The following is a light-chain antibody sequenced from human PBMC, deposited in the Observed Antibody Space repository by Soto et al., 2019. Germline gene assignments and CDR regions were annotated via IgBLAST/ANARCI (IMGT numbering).Light chain of an antibody. CDR3: QQSYSTPLT. CDR1: QSISSY. J-gene: IGKJ4*01. V-gene: IGKV1-39*01. CDR2: AAS. Sequence: DLQMTQSPSSLSASVGDRVTITCRASQSISSYLNWYQQKPGKAPKLLIYAASSLQSWVASRFSGSGAGTEFTLPISSLQPEDFATYYCQQSYSTPLTFGGGTKVEIK.